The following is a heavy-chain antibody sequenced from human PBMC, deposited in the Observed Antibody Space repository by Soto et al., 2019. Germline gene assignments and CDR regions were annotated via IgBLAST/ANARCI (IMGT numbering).Heavy chain of an antibody. Sequence: QVQLQQWGAGLLKPSETLSLTCAVYGGFVSSGSYYWSWIRQPPGKALEWIGEMSHSGGTNFNPSIKRRVTISVEASKNQFSLKMSSVTAADTALYYCARVERGTATTVVDAFDIWGPGTMVTVSS. CDR1: GGFVSSGSYY. J-gene: IGHJ3*02. CDR3: ARVERGTATTVVDAFDI. CDR2: MSHSGGT. V-gene: IGHV4-34*01. D-gene: IGHD1-1*01.